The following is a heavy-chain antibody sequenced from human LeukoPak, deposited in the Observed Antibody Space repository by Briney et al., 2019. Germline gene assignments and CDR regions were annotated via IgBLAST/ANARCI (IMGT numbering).Heavy chain of an antibody. J-gene: IGHJ6*03. Sequence: GGSLRLSCAASGFTFEADGMSWVRQAPGKGLEWVSGINWNGDSTVYADSVKGRFTISRDNAKNALYLQMNSLRAEDTALYYCASAAAYYYYQYMDVWGKGTTVIVS. CDR1: GFTFEADG. CDR2: INWNGDST. CDR3: ASAAAYYYYQYMDV. D-gene: IGHD6-13*01. V-gene: IGHV3-20*04.